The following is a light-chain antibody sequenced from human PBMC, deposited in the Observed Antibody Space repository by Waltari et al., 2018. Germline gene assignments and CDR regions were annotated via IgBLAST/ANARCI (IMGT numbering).Light chain of an antibody. CDR3: QSHDSSLSGSV. CDR1: RSNIGAGYD. CDR2: GNT. V-gene: IGLV1-40*01. J-gene: IGLJ2*01. Sequence: QSVLTQPPSLSGAPGQRVTISCTGSRSNIGAGYDVHWYHQLPGTAPKLLILGNTNRPSGVPDRFSGSRSGTSASLAITGLQAEDEADYYCQSHDSSLSGSVFGGGTKLTVL.